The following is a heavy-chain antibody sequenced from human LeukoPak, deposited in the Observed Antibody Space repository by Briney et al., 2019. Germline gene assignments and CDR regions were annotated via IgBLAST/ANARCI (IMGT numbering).Heavy chain of an antibody. J-gene: IGHJ4*02. D-gene: IGHD6-19*01. CDR2: IRGSGDNT. CDR3: AKLMYSSGWYSYFDY. V-gene: IGHV3-23*01. Sequence: GGSLRLSCAASGFTFSSYAMSWVRQAPGKGLEWVSAIRGSGDNTYYANSVKGRFTISRDNSKNTLYLQMNSLRAEDTAVYYCAKLMYSSGWYSYFDYWGQGTLVTVSS. CDR1: GFTFSSYA.